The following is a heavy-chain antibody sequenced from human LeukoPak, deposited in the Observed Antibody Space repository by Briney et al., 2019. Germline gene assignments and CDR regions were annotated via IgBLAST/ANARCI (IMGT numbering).Heavy chain of an antibody. D-gene: IGHD5-12*01. J-gene: IGHJ5*02. V-gene: IGHV1-69*05. CDR2: IIPFLDTS. Sequence: VASVKVSCKASGGTFSKYALSWVRQAPGQGLEWMGAIIPFLDTSNYPPKFQDRVTITTDESRSTAYMDLSSLRSDDTAVYYCARAQAGNYDWPLDLWGQGTLVTVSS. CDR3: ARAQAGNYDWPLDL. CDR1: GGTFSKYA.